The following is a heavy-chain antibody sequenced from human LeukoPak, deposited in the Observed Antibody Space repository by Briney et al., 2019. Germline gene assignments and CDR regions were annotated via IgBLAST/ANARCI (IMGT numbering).Heavy chain of an antibody. D-gene: IGHD4-23*01. J-gene: IGHJ4*02. CDR1: GFTFSSYE. V-gene: IGHV3-48*03. Sequence: GGSLRLSCAGSGFTFSSYEMNWVRQAPGKGLEWVSYISSSGRAINYADSVKGRFTVSRDNAKNSLYLQMNSLRAEDTAVYYCARCPRWAHFDYWGQGTLVTVSS. CDR3: ARCPRWAHFDY. CDR2: ISSSGRAI.